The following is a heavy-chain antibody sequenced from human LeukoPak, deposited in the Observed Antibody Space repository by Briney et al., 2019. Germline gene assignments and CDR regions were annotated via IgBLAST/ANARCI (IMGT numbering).Heavy chain of an antibody. CDR2: VRYDGSNK. V-gene: IGHV3-30*02. CDR1: GFTFSSYG. D-gene: IGHD2-21*01. J-gene: IGHJ4*02. Sequence: GGSLRLFCATSGFTFSSYGMHWVRQAPGKGLEWVAFVRYDGSNKYYADSVKGRFTISRDNSKNTLYLQMNSLRVEDTAVYYCAKDSVVVVIGPLGYWVQGTLVTVSS. CDR3: AKDSVVVVIGPLGY.